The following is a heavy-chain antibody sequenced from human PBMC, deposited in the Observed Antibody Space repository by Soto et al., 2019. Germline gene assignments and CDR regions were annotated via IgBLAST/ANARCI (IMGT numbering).Heavy chain of an antibody. Sequence: EVQLVESGGGLVQPWGSLRLSCAASGFTFSSYWMHWVRQAPGKGLVWVSRITRDGSSTSYADSVKGRFTISRDNAKNTMYLQMNSLRAEDTAVYYCAPGNYRGCFDYWGQGTLVTVSS. CDR1: GFTFSSYW. CDR2: ITRDGSST. D-gene: IGHD3-10*01. V-gene: IGHV3-74*01. J-gene: IGHJ4*02. CDR3: APGNYRGCFDY.